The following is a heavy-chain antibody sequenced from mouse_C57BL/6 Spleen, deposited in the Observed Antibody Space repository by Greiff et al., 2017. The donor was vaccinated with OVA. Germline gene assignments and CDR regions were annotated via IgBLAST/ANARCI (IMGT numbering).Heavy chain of an antibody. CDR1: GFTFTDYY. Sequence: EVKVVESGGGLVQPGGSLSLSCAASGFTFTDYYMSWVRQPPGKGLEWLGFIRNKANGYKTEYSVSVKGRFTISRDNSQSILYLQMNDLRAEDSATYYYARYYDYDLYAMDYWGQGTSVTVSS. CDR2: IRNKANGYKT. CDR3: ARYYDYDLYAMDY. D-gene: IGHD2-4*01. J-gene: IGHJ4*01. V-gene: IGHV7-3*01.